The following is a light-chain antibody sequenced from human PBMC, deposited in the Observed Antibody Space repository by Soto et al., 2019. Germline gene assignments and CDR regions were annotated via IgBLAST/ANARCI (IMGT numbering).Light chain of an antibody. CDR3: SSYTSSSSKV. CDR1: SSYVGGYNY. CDR2: DVS. J-gene: IGLJ1*01. V-gene: IGLV2-14*01. Sequence: QSVLTQPASLSGSPGQSITTSRPGTSSYVGGYNYVSWYQQHPGKAPKLMIYDVSNRPSGVSNRFSGSKSGNTASLTISGLQAEDEADYYCSSYTSSSSKVFGTGTKVTVL.